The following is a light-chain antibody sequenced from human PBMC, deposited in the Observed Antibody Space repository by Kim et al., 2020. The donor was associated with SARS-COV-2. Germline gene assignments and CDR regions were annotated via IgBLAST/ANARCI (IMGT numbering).Light chain of an antibody. Sequence: LGQTVRITCQGDSLRSSYATWYQQKPGQAPVVVSYGRHTRPSGIPARFSGSSSGNTASLAITGAQAEDEADCYCNSRDSSGNHVIFGGGTKLTVL. V-gene: IGLV3-19*01. J-gene: IGLJ2*01. CDR2: GRH. CDR3: NSRDSSGNHVI. CDR1: SLRSSY.